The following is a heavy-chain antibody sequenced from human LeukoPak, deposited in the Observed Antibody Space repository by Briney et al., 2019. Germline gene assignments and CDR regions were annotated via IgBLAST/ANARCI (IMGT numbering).Heavy chain of an antibody. Sequence: GGSLRLSCAASGFTFSSYAMSWVRQAPGKGLEWVSAINGGGGSTYYADSVKGRFTISRDNSKNTLYLQMNSLRAEDTAVYYCASKVVGSAPFDYWGQGTLVTVSS. CDR2: INGGGGST. D-gene: IGHD2-15*01. CDR1: GFTFSSYA. V-gene: IGHV3-23*01. CDR3: ASKVVGSAPFDY. J-gene: IGHJ4*02.